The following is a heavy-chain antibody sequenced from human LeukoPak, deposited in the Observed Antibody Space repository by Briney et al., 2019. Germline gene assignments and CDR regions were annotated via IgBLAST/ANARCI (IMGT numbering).Heavy chain of an antibody. Sequence: ASVKVSCKASGYTFTSYGISGVRQAPGQGVEWMGWISAYNGNTNYAQKLQGRVTMTTDTCTSTAYMELSSLRSEDTAVYYCATVRGGYIYGSNGYFDYWGQGTLVTVSS. V-gene: IGHV1-18*01. CDR3: ATVRGGYIYGSNGYFDY. CDR1: GYTFTSYG. CDR2: ISAYNGNT. J-gene: IGHJ4*02. D-gene: IGHD5-18*01.